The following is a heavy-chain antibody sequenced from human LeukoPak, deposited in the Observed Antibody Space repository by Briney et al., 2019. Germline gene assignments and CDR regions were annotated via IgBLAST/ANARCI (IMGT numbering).Heavy chain of an antibody. Sequence: SSETLSLTCSISGYSISSGYFWGWIRQPPGKGLEWIGNIHHDGITYYNPSLKSRVTISLDPSKNQFSLKLTSVAAADTALYHCARVHYYDASDYSTSNWFDPWGQGTLVTVSS. D-gene: IGHD3-22*01. J-gene: IGHJ5*02. CDR1: GYSISSGYF. V-gene: IGHV4-38-2*02. CDR2: IHHDGIT. CDR3: ARVHYYDASDYSTSNWFDP.